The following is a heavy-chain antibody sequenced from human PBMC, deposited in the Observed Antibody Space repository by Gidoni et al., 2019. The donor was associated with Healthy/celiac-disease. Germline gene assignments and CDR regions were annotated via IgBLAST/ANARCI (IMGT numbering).Heavy chain of an antibody. CDR3: TQRSGYSYGSGY. CDR2: IRSKANSYAT. V-gene: IGHV3-73*02. D-gene: IGHD5-18*01. J-gene: IGHJ4*02. CDR1: GFTFSGSA. Sequence: EVQLVEAGGGLVQPGGSLKLSCAASGFTFSGSAMHWGRQASGKGLEWVGRIRSKANSYATAYAASVKGRFTISRDDSNNTAYLQMNSLKTEDTAVYYCTQRSGYSYGSGYWGQGTLVTVSS.